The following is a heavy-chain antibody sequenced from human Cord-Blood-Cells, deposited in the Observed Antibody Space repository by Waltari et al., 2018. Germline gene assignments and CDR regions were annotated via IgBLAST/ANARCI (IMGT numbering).Heavy chain of an antibody. J-gene: IGHJ1*01. CDR1: GFTFSSYA. CDR2: ISYDGSNK. D-gene: IGHD1-1*01. Sequence: QVQLVESGGGVVQPGRSLRLSCAASGFTFSSYAMHWVRQAPGKGVGWVAVISYDGSNKYYADSVKGRFTISRDNSKNTLYLQMNSLRAEDTAVYYCARPRTGTEYFQHWGQGTLVTVSS. CDR3: ARPRTGTEYFQH. V-gene: IGHV3-30-3*01.